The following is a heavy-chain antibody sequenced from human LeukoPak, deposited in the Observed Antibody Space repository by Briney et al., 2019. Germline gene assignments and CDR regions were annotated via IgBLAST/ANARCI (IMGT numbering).Heavy chain of an antibody. D-gene: IGHD1-1*01. CDR2: ISYDGSNK. CDR1: GFTFSSYG. Sequence: PRGSLRLSCAASGFTFSSYGMHWVRQAPGKGLEWVAVISYDGSNKYYADSVKGRFTISRDNSKNTLYLQMNSLRAEDTAVYYCAKGRYPPRYYFDYWGQGTLVTVSS. J-gene: IGHJ4*02. CDR3: AKGRYPPRYYFDY. V-gene: IGHV3-30*18.